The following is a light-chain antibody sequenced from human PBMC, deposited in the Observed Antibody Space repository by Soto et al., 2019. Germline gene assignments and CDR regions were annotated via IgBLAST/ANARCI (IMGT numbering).Light chain of an antibody. Sequence: QSALTQPASVSGSPGQSITISCPGTSSDVGGYNYVSWYQQHPGKAPKPMIYEVSNRPSGVSNRFSGSKSGNTASLTISGLQAEDEAVYYCSSYTSSSTLVFGGGTKLTVL. V-gene: IGLV2-14*01. CDR2: EVS. CDR1: SSDVGGYNY. CDR3: SSYTSSSTLV. J-gene: IGLJ3*02.